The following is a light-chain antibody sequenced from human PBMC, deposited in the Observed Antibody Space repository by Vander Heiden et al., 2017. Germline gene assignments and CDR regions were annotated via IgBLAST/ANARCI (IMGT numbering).Light chain of an antibody. CDR1: QSISSW. CDR2: DAS. V-gene: IGKV1-5*01. CDR3: QQYNSYSYT. J-gene: IGKJ2*01. Sequence: DIQMTQSPFTLSASVGDRVTITCRASQSISSWLAWYQQKPGKSPKLRIYDASSLESGVPSRFSGSVSGTEFTLTISSLQPNDFATYYCQQYNSYSYTFGQGTKLEIK.